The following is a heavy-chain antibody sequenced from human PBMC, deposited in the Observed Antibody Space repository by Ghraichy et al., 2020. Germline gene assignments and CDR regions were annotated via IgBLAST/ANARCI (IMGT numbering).Heavy chain of an antibody. V-gene: IGHV1-2*04. D-gene: IGHD2-2*01. CDR2: INPNSGGT. CDR1: GYTFTGYY. Sequence: ASVKVSCKASGYTFTGYYMHWVRQAPGQGLEWMGWINPNSGGTNYAQKFQGWVTMTRDTSISTAYMELSRLRSDDTAVYYCARTRPHQARYCSSTSCENWFDPWGQGTLVTVSS. CDR3: ARTRPHQARYCSSTSCENWFDP. J-gene: IGHJ5*02.